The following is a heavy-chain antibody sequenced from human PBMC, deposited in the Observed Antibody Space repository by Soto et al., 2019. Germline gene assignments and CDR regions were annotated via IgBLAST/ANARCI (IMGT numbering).Heavy chain of an antibody. CDR3: AKGAYYDFWSSYFDY. J-gene: IGHJ4*02. CDR2: ISGSGGST. Sequence: EVQLLESGGGLVQPGGSLRLSCAASGFTFSSYAMSWVRQAPGKGLEWVSAISGSGGSTYYADSVKGQFTISRDNSQNTLYLQMNSLRAEDTAVYYCAKGAYYDFWSSYFDYWGQGTLVTVSS. V-gene: IGHV3-23*01. CDR1: GFTFSSYA. D-gene: IGHD3-3*01.